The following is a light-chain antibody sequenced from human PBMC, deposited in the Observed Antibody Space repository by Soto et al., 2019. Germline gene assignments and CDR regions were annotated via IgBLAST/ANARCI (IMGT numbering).Light chain of an antibody. J-gene: IGKJ2*01. V-gene: IGKV4-1*01. CDR1: QSVLYTSNSKSY. Sequence: DIVMTQSPDLVAVSLGERATINCKSSQSVLYTSNSKSYLAWYQQNSGQPPKVLFYWYSTLESGVPDRFTASGSGTDFTLTIASLQAEDVAVYYCQQYSTIPYTFGQGTKLQI. CDR2: WYS. CDR3: QQYSTIPYT.